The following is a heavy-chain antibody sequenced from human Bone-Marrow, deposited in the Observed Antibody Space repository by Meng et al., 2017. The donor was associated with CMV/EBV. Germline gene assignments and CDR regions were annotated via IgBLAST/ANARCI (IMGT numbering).Heavy chain of an antibody. J-gene: IGHJ4*02. CDR3: ARSHHYDFWSGYYTFTN. CDR2: IYYSGST. Sequence: SETLSLTCTVSGGSISSSSYYWGWIRQPPGKGLEWIGSIYYSGSTYYNPSLKSRVTISVDTSKNQFSLKLSSVTAADTAVYYCARSHHYDFWSGYYTFTNWGQGTLVIVAS. D-gene: IGHD3-3*01. CDR1: GGSISSSSYY. V-gene: IGHV4-39*07.